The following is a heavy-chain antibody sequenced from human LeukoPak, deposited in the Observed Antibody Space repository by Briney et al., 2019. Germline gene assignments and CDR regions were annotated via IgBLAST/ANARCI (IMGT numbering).Heavy chain of an antibody. Sequence: GGSLRLSCAASGFTFSSYSMNWVRQAPGKGLEWVSSISSSSSYIYYADSVKGRFTISRDNAENTLYLQMNSLRVEDTAVYYCVRSAFHAGSGNYYDYWGQGTLVTVSS. D-gene: IGHD3-22*01. CDR3: VRSAFHAGSGNYYDY. J-gene: IGHJ4*02. V-gene: IGHV3-21*01. CDR1: GFTFSSYS. CDR2: ISSSSSYI.